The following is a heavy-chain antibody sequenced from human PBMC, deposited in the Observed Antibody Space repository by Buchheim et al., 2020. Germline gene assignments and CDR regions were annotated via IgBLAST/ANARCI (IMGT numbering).Heavy chain of an antibody. D-gene: IGHD3-10*01. Sequence: QVQLQESGPGLVKPSQTLSLTCTVSGDSMERGGFYWNWIRQHPGMGLEFIGYMYNSGRTYFNPSLRSRVTISADTSKNQFSLKLSSVTAADTAVYFCARGTPRYYFDFWGQGTL. V-gene: IGHV4-31*03. CDR3: ARGTPRYYFDF. CDR2: MYNSGRT. J-gene: IGHJ4*02. CDR1: GDSMERGGFY.